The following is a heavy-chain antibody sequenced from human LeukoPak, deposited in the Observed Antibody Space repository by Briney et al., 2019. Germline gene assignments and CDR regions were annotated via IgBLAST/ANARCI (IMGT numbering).Heavy chain of an antibody. Sequence: PGGSLRLSCAASGFTFDDYAMPWVRQAPGKGLEWVSGISWNSGSIGYADSVKGRFTISRDNAKNSLYLQMNSLRAEDTALYYCAKDIRGVGESLDYWGQGTLVTVSS. J-gene: IGHJ4*02. D-gene: IGHD3-10*01. CDR3: AKDIRGVGESLDY. CDR2: ISWNSGSI. V-gene: IGHV3-9*01. CDR1: GFTFDDYA.